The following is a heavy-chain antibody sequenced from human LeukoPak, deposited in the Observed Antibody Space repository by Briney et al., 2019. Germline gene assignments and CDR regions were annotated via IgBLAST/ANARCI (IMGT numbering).Heavy chain of an antibody. J-gene: IGHJ3*02. CDR3: ARERRSSGWYDAFDM. Sequence: GGSLRLSCAASGFTFSVYWMHWVRQAPGKGLVWVSRIDSDGSGIRYADSVKGRFTISRDNAKNTLYLQMNSLRAEDTAVYYCARERRSSGWYDAFDMRGQGTMVTVSS. CDR1: GFTFSVYW. D-gene: IGHD6-19*01. CDR2: IDSDGSGI. V-gene: IGHV3-74*01.